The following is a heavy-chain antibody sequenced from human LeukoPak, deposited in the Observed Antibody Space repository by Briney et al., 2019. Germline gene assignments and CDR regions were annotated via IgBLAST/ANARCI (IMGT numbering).Heavy chain of an antibody. J-gene: IGHJ4*02. CDR2: INHSGRT. CDR1: SESFRGYN. Sequence: PSETLSLTYAVYSESFRGYNWSGIPQPPGRGREWSGEINHSGRTNYNTSLKSRVTISVDTSKNQFSLKLSSVTAADTAVYYCARGHPVGGWYGYALSRFDYWGQGTLVTVSS. CDR3: ARGHPVGGWYGYALSRFDY. D-gene: IGHD6-19*01. V-gene: IGHV4-34*01.